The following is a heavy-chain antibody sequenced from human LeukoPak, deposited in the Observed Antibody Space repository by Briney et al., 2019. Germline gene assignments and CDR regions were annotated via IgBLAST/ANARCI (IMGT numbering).Heavy chain of an antibody. CDR2: IYHSGST. Sequence: SETLSLTCAVSGGSISSSNWWSWVRQPPGKGLEWIGEIYHSGSTNYNPSLKSRVTISVDKSKNQFSLKLSSVTAADTAVYYCARVYREYYYDSSGYSGPSNWFDPWGQGTLVTVSS. V-gene: IGHV4-4*02. J-gene: IGHJ5*02. CDR3: ARVYREYYYDSSGYSGPSNWFDP. D-gene: IGHD3-22*01. CDR1: GGSISSSNW.